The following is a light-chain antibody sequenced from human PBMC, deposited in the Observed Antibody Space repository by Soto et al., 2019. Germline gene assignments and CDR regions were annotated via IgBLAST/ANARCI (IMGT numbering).Light chain of an antibody. CDR2: KAS. V-gene: IGKV1-5*03. CDR3: QQYNTYSGYI. J-gene: IGKJ2*01. Sequence: DIQMTQSPSTLSASVGDRVTITCRASQSVSSWLAWYQHKPGKTPKLLIYKASTLKSGVPSRFSGSGSGTEFTLTISSLQPDDFATYYCQQYNTYSGYIFGQGTKLEIK. CDR1: QSVSSW.